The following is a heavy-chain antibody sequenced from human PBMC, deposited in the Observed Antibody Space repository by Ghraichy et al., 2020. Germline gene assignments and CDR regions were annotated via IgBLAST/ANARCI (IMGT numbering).Heavy chain of an antibody. CDR3: ARDRAYKSFDY. D-gene: IGHD5-24*01. Sequence: GSLRLSCAASGFNFSISWMNWVRQSPGKGLEWVAGIKQDGSEKYHVDSVKGRFTISRDNAKNSLFLQMNSLRAEDTAFYYCARDRAYKSFDYWGQGTLVTVSS. CDR2: IKQDGSEK. CDR1: GFNFSISW. V-gene: IGHV3-7*03. J-gene: IGHJ4*02.